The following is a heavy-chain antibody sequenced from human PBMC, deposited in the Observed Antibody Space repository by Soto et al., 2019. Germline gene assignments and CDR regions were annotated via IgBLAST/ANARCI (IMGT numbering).Heavy chain of an antibody. CDR1: GFTFSSYC. Sequence: QVQLVESGGGVVQPGRSLRLTCGASGFTFSSYCMHGVRQAPGKGLEWVAVIWYDGSNKYYADSVKGRFTISRDNSQNAGYLQMNCLRAEDTVVYYCARDRYDFFFDYWGKGNLVTVS. D-gene: IGHD3-3*01. V-gene: IGHV3-33*01. CDR2: IWYDGSNK. CDR3: ARDRYDFFFDY. J-gene: IGHJ4*02.